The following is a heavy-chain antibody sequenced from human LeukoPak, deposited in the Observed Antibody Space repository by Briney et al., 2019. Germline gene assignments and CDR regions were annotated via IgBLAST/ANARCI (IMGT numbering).Heavy chain of an antibody. Sequence: PGGSLRLSCAASGFIFSNYGMDWVRQAPGKGLEWVAIIQHDGSYQWYAESVKGRFTVSRDNSKNRLYLQMNSLRAEDTAVYYCARGAGWSGSGTYYFDYWGQGTLVTVSS. CDR2: IQHDGSYQ. CDR1: GFIFSNYG. D-gene: IGHD3-10*01. V-gene: IGHV3-30*02. CDR3: ARGAGWSGSGTYYFDY. J-gene: IGHJ4*02.